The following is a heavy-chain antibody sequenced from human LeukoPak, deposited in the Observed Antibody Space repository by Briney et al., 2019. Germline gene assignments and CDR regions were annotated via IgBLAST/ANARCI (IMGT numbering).Heavy chain of an antibody. CDR2: ISAYNGNT. J-gene: IGHJ5*02. V-gene: IGHV1-18*01. D-gene: IGHD5-18*01. CDR3: AREHWGYSYGSNNWFDP. CDR1: GYTFTSYG. Sequence: ASVKVSCKASGYTFTSYGISWVRQAPGQGLEWMGWISAYNGNTNYAQKLQGRVTMTTDTSTSTACMELRSLRSDDTAVYYCAREHWGYSYGSNNWFDPWGQGTLVTVSS.